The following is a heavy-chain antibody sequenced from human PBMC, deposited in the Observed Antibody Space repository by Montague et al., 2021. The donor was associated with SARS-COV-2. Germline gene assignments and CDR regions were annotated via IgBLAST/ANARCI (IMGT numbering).Heavy chain of an antibody. Sequence: SETLSLTCTVSGGAISSSSYYWGWIRQPPGKGLEWIGSIYYSGSTCYNPSLKSRVTISVDTSKNQFSLKLSSVTVADTAVYYCARDTRITMLVVVNRYGMDVWGQGTTVTVSS. V-gene: IGHV4-39*07. D-gene: IGHD3-22*01. J-gene: IGHJ6*02. CDR3: ARDTRITMLVVVNRYGMDV. CDR1: GGAISSSSYY. CDR2: IYYSGST.